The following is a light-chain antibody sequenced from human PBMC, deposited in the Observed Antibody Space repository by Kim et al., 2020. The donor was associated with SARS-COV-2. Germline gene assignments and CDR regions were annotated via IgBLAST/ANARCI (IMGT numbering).Light chain of an antibody. J-gene: IGLJ2*01. CDR2: DVT. CDR1: TSDVGDWNY. CDR3: TSYTTSTTLVL. V-gene: IGLV2-14*03. Sequence: SITISCTGTTSDVGDWNYVSWYQQHPGKAPTLMIYDVTNRPSGVSNRFSGSKSGNTASLTISGLQAEDEADYYCTSYTTSTTLVLFGGGTQLTVL.